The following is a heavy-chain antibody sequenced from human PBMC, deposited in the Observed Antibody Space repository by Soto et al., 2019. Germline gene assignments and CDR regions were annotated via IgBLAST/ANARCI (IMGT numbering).Heavy chain of an antibody. D-gene: IGHD5-18*01. J-gene: IGHJ6*02. CDR1: GFTFTSSA. CDR3: AADRPSYGLYYYYYGMDV. CDR2: IVVGSGNT. Sequence: GASVKVSCKASGFTFTSSAVQWVRQARGQRLEWIGWIVVGSGNTNYAQKFQERVTITRDMSTSTAYMELSSLRSEDTAVYYCAADRPSYGLYYYYYGMDVWGQGTTVTVSS. V-gene: IGHV1-58*01.